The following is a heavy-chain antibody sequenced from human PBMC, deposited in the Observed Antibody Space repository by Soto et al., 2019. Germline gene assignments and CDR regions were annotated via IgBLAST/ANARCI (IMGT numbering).Heavy chain of an antibody. CDR3: ARDGDVSNYGEYYYYGMDV. CDR1: GFTFSSYA. V-gene: IGHV3-30-3*01. D-gene: IGHD4-4*01. Sequence: GGSLRLSCAASGFTFSSYAMHWVRQAPGKGLEWVAVISYDGSNKYYADSVKGRFTISRDNSKNTLYLQMNSLRAEDTAVYYCARDGDVSNYGEYYYYGMDVWGQGTTVTVSS. CDR2: ISYDGSNK. J-gene: IGHJ6*02.